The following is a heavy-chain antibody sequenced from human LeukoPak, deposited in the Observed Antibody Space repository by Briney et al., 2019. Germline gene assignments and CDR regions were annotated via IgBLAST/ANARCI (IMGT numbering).Heavy chain of an antibody. J-gene: IGHJ4*02. D-gene: IGHD3-10*01. V-gene: IGHV1-69*04. CDR3: ARDVGPRSGSYSPPCDY. CDR1: GGTFSSYA. CDR2: IIPIFGIA. Sequence: GSSVEVSCKASGGTFSSYAISWVRQAPGQGLEWMGRIIPIFGIANYAQKFQGRVTITADKSTSTAYMELSSLRSEDTAVYYCARDVGPRSGSYSPPCDYWGQGTLVTVSS.